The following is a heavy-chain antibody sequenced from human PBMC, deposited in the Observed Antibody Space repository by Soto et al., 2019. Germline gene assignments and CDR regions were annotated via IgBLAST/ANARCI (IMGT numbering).Heavy chain of an antibody. D-gene: IGHD1-26*01. Sequence: ASEALSLPWTGSGGSLRRGGYLLCWIRQPPGKGLEWIGYIYYSGSTYYNPSLKSRVTISVDTSKNQFSLKLSSVTAADTAVYYCARAPRPQRPVGATTFDYWGQGTLVTVS. CDR2: IYYSGST. V-gene: IGHV4-30-4*01. CDR1: GGSLRRGGYL. J-gene: IGHJ4*02. CDR3: ARAPRPQRPVGATTFDY.